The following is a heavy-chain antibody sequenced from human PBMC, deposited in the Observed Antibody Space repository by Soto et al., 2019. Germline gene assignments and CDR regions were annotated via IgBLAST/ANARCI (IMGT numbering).Heavy chain of an antibody. Sequence: QVQLVQSGGEVKKPGASVKVSCKTSGYTFTNYGITWVREAPGQGLKWMGWISAYNGDTNYAQKFQGRVIMTTDTSTTTAYMELRSLRSDDTAAYYCARGPAGGLRGGVSYWGQGTLVTVSS. CDR3: ARGPAGGLRGGVSY. J-gene: IGHJ4*02. CDR1: GYTFTNYG. CDR2: ISAYNGDT. V-gene: IGHV1-18*04. D-gene: IGHD2-15*01.